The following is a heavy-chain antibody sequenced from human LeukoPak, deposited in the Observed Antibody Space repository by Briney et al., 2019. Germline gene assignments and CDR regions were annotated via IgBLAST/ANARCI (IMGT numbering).Heavy chain of an antibody. D-gene: IGHD1-14*01. CDR2: MYHSGLI. J-gene: IGHJ4*02. Sequence: SETLSLTCSVSGYSISSGYYWGWIRQSPGKGPEWIANMYHSGLIYYNPSLKSRITISMDTSKNQLSLKLRSVTAADTAVYYCMSNHLQGGYYFNYWGQGTLVTVSS. V-gene: IGHV4-38-2*02. CDR3: MSNHLQGGYYFNY. CDR1: GYSISSGYY.